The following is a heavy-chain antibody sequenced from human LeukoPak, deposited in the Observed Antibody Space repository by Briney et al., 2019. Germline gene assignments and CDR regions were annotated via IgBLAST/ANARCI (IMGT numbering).Heavy chain of an antibody. D-gene: IGHD6-13*01. Sequence: SETLSLTCAVYGGSFSGCYWSWIRQPPGKGLEWIGEINHSGSTNYNPSLKSRVTISVDTSKNQFSLKLSSVTAADTAVYYCARHLLSSSWFPFDYWGQGTLVTVSS. CDR3: ARHLLSSSWFPFDY. CDR2: INHSGST. J-gene: IGHJ4*02. V-gene: IGHV4-34*01. CDR1: GGSFSGCY.